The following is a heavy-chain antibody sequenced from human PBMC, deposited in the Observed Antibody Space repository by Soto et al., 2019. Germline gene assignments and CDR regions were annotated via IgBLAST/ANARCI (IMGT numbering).Heavy chain of an antibody. V-gene: IGHV4-31*03. CDR3: ARSVFP. Sequence: QVQLQESGPGLVKPSQTLSLTCTVSGGSISSGGYYWSWIRQHPGKGLEWIGYIYYSGTTYYNPSLXSXXTLSVATSKNQFSLKLNSVTAADTAVYYCARSVFPWGQGTLVTVSS. CDR2: IYYSGTT. J-gene: IGHJ5*02. CDR1: GGSISSGGYY.